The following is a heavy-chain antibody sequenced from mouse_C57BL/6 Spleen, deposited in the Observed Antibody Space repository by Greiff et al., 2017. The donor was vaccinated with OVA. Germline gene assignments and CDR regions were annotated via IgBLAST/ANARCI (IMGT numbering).Heavy chain of an antibody. D-gene: IGHD1-1*01. V-gene: IGHV1-15*01. CDR1: GYTFTDYE. Sequence: VQLQQSGAELVRPGASVTLSCKASGYTFTDYEMHWVKQTPVHGLEWIGAIDPETGGTAYNQKFKGKAILTADKSSSTAYMELRSLTSEDSAVYYCTAYGSSAYFDYWGQGTTLTVSS. CDR3: TAYGSSAYFDY. CDR2: IDPETGGT. J-gene: IGHJ2*01.